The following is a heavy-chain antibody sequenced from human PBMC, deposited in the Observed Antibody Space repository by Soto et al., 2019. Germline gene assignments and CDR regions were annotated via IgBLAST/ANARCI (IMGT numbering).Heavy chain of an antibody. CDR1: GFTLRSYG. V-gene: IGHV3-33*01. J-gene: IGHJ6*02. CDR3: ARDDNRDYFYGVDV. Sequence: QVQLVESGGAVVQPGRSLRLSCAASGFTLRSYGMHWVRQAPGKGLEWVAVTWYNENNEYYADSVKGRFTVSRDNSKNTVYLQMRSLRAEDTAVYYCARDDNRDYFYGVDVWGQGTTVTVSS. CDR2: TWYNENNE. D-gene: IGHD3-9*01.